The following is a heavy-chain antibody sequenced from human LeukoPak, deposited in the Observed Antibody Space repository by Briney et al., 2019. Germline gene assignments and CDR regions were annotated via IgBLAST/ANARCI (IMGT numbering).Heavy chain of an antibody. D-gene: IGHD5/OR15-5a*01. V-gene: IGHV3-48*03. Sequence: GGSLRLSCAASGFTFGAYQMHWLRQAPGKGLGWVSYISGSGKTIYYADSVKGRFTMSRDNAKDSLYLQMSSLTVDDTAVYYCAREVSTSWFDPWGQGTLVTVSS. CDR1: GFTFGAYQ. CDR2: ISGSGKTI. CDR3: AREVSTSWFDP. J-gene: IGHJ5*02.